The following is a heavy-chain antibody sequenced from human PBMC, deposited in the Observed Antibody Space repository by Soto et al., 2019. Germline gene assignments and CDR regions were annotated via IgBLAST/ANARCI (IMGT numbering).Heavy chain of an antibody. CDR1: GGSVSSNIYY. D-gene: IGHD3-22*01. Sequence: PSETLSLTCSVSGGSVSSNIYYWTWIRQHPGKGPEWIGHIYYSGSTYYNPSLKSRVTISLDMSKNQFSLKLTSVSAADTAVYYCARGYDYDSGGYLFDYWGQGTLLTVSA. J-gene: IGHJ4*02. V-gene: IGHV4-31*03. CDR3: ARGYDYDSGGYLFDY. CDR2: IYYSGST.